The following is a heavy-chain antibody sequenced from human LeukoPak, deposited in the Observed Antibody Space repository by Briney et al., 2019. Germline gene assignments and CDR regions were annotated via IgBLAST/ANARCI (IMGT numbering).Heavy chain of an antibody. Sequence: GGSLRLSCVASGFTFNSYTMNWARQAPGKGLEWISYIRSSDGTMSYADSVKGRFTISTDSAKNSLFLQMNSLSAEDTAVYYCARDHAYAFDIWGQGTMVTVSS. CDR3: ARDHAYAFDI. CDR2: IRSSDGTM. CDR1: GFTFNSYT. V-gene: IGHV3-48*01. J-gene: IGHJ3*02.